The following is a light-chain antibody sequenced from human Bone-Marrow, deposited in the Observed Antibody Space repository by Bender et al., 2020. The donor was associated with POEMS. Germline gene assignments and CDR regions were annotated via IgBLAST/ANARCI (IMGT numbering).Light chain of an antibody. CDR3: CSHSGSPWV. J-gene: IGLJ3*02. CDR2: DAS. CDR1: SSPVGGYTY. Sequence: QSALTQPRSVSGSPGQSVTISCTGTSSPVGGYTYVSWYQQHPGKAPKLLIYDASKPPSGVPDRFSSSKSGNTASLTISGLQTEDDADYYCCSHSGSPWVFGGGTKLTVL. V-gene: IGLV2-11*01.